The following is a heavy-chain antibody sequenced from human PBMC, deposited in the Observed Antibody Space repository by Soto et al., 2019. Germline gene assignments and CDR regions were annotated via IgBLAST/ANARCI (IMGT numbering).Heavy chain of an antibody. Sequence: PGGSLRLSCAASGFTFTSYGMHWLRQAPGKGLEWVAAVSYDGSDHYYADSVKGRFTVSRDQSTNTVFLRMNSLRAEDTAMYYCAKEHSGSYSRYYFDFWGQGSLVTVS. D-gene: IGHD6-19*01. J-gene: IGHJ4*02. CDR1: GFTFTSYG. CDR2: VSYDGSDH. V-gene: IGHV3-30*18. CDR3: AKEHSGSYSRYYFDF.